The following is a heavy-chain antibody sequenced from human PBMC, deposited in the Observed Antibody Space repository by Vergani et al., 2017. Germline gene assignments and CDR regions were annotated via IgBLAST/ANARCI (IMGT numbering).Heavy chain of an antibody. CDR2: ISGSGGST. CDR3: AKDYYVWGSYRHDY. V-gene: IGHV3-23*01. Sequence: EVQLLESGGGLVQPGGSLRLSCAASGFTFSSYAMSWVRQAPGKGLEWVSAISGSGGSTYYADSVTGRFTISRDNSKNTLYLQMNSLRAEDTAVYYCAKDYYVWGSYRHDYWGQGTLVTVSS. D-gene: IGHD3-16*02. J-gene: IGHJ4*02. CDR1: GFTFSSYA.